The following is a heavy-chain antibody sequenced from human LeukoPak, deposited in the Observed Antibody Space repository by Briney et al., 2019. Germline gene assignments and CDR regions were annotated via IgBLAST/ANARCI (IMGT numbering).Heavy chain of an antibody. V-gene: IGHV2-70*12. CDR2: IDWDDDK. CDR3: AHSRFSYYGSGSYLPSYFDY. D-gene: IGHD3-10*01. CDR1: GFSLSTRGMC. J-gene: IGHJ4*02. Sequence: SGPALVKPTQTLTLTCTFSGFSLSTRGMCVSWIRQPPGKALEWLARIDWDDDKYYSTSLKTRLTISKDTSKNQVVLTMTNMDPVDTATYYCAHSRFSYYGSGSYLPSYFDYWGQGTLVTVSS.